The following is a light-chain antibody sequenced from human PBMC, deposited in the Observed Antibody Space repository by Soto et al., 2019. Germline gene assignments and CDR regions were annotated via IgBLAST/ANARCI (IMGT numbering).Light chain of an antibody. CDR1: SSDVGGYNY. J-gene: IGLJ2*01. CDR3: SSDAGSVV. V-gene: IGLV2-8*01. CDR2: EVS. Sequence: QSALTQPPSASGSPGQSVTISCTGTSSDVGGYNYVSWYQQHPGKAPKLMIYEVSKRPSGVPDRFSGSKSGNTASLTVSGLQAEEEADYYCSSDAGSVVFGGGTKVTVL.